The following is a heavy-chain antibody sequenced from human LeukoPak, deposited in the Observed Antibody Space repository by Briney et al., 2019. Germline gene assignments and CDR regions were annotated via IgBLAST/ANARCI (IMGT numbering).Heavy chain of an antibody. J-gene: IGHJ3*02. CDR2: IKQDGSEK. CDR3: ARRDSWAGADAFDI. D-gene: IGHD1-14*01. Sequence: PGGSLRLSRAASGFTFSNYWMSWVRQAPGKGLEWVANIKQDGSEKHYVDSVKGRFIISRDNAKNSLYLQMNSLRAEDTAVYYCARRDSWAGADAFDIWGQGTMVTVSS. CDR1: GFTFSNYW. V-gene: IGHV3-7*01.